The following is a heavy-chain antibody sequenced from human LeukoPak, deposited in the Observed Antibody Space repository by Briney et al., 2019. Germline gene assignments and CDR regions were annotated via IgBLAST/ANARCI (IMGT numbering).Heavy chain of an antibody. CDR3: ASDIAVAGTGNDY. Sequence: PGGSLRLSCAASGFTFSSYGMHWVRQAPGKGLEWVAFIRYDGSNKYYADSVKGRSTISRDNSKNTLYLQMNSLRAEDTAVYYCASDIAVAGTGNDYWGQGTLVTVSS. J-gene: IGHJ4*02. CDR2: IRYDGSNK. D-gene: IGHD6-19*01. CDR1: GFTFSSYG. V-gene: IGHV3-30*02.